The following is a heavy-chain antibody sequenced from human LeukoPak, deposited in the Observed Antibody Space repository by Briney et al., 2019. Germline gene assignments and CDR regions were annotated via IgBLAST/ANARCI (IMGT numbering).Heavy chain of an antibody. D-gene: IGHD4-11*01. CDR1: GGSISSGSCY. CDR3: ASGDDYSNYYFSY. V-gene: IGHV4-61*02. CDR2: IYTSGST. Sequence: SQTLPLTCTVSGGSISSGSCYWSWSRQPAGNGLEWIGRIYTSGSTNYNPSLKSRVTISVDTSKNQFSLKLSSVTAADTAVYYCASGDDYSNYYFSYWGQGTLVTVSS. J-gene: IGHJ4*02.